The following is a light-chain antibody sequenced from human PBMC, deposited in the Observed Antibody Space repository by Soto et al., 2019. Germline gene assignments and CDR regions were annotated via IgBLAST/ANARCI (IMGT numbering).Light chain of an antibody. CDR1: QSVSSY. CDR3: QQRGSWPWT. CDR2: DVS. Sequence: ETVLTQSPATLSLSPGERATLSCRASQSVSSYLAWYQQDPGQVPRLLIYDVSKRDTGIPARYSGSGSGTDFTLTISSLEPEDFAVYYCQQRGSWPWTFGQGTKVEIK. V-gene: IGKV3-11*01. J-gene: IGKJ1*01.